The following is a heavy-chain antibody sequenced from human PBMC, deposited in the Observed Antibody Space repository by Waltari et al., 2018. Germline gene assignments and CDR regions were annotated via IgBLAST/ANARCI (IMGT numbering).Heavy chain of an antibody. CDR1: GGSFSGYY. D-gene: IGHD6-19*01. J-gene: IGHJ4*02. CDR2: INHSGRT. Sequence: QVQLQQWGAGLLKPSETLSLTCAVYGGSFSGYYWSWIRQPPGKGLEWIGEINHSGRTNYTPSLKSRVTISVDTSKNQFSLKLSSVTAADTAVYYCARGRGEQWLWGQGTLVTVSS. V-gene: IGHV4-34*01. CDR3: ARGRGEQWL.